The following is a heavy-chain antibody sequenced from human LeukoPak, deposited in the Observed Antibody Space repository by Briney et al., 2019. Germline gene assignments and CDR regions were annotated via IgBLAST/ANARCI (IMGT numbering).Heavy chain of an antibody. J-gene: IGHJ4*02. D-gene: IGHD6-13*01. CDR1: GFTFSSYG. V-gene: IGHV3-30*02. CDR3: AKDQGSSWFYYFDY. CDR2: IRYDGSNK. Sequence: GGSLRLSCAASGFTFSSYGMHWVRQAPGKGLEWVAFIRYDGSNKYYADSVKGRFTISRDNSKNTLYPQMNSLRAEDTAVYYCAKDQGSSWFYYFDYWGQGTLVTVSS.